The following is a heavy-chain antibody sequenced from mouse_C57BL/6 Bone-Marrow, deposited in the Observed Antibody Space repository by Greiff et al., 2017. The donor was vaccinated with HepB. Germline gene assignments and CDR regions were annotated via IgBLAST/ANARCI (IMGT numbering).Heavy chain of an antibody. J-gene: IGHJ1*03. CDR1: GFNIKDDY. Sequence: VQLQQSGAELVRPGASVKLSCTASGFNIKDDYMHWVKQRPEQGLEWIGWIDPDNGDTEYASKFQGKATITADTSSNTAYRQLSSLTSEDTAVYYGTTSHYYGSSYRWYFDVWGTGTTVTVSS. CDR2: IDPDNGDT. D-gene: IGHD1-1*01. V-gene: IGHV14-4*01. CDR3: TTSHYYGSSYRWYFDV.